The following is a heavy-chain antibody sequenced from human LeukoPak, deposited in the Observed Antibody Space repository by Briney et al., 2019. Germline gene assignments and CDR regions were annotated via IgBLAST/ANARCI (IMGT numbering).Heavy chain of an antibody. CDR1: GFTFSTDA. Sequence: GGSLRLSCAASGFTFSTDAMSWVCQSPQKGLEWGSAISGSGGGTYYVDSVKGRVTISRDNSKNTLYLQMNSLRAEDTGVYYCAKDRGFGEYFPFFYWGQGTLVTVSS. D-gene: IGHD3-10*01. CDR2: ISGSGGGT. CDR3: AKDRGFGEYFPFFY. J-gene: IGHJ4*02. V-gene: IGHV3-23*01.